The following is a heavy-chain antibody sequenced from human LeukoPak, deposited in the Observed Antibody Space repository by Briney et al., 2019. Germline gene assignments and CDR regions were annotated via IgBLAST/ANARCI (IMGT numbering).Heavy chain of an antibody. V-gene: IGHV4-34*01. Sequence: PSETLSLTCAVYGGSFSGYYWSWLRQPPGKGLEWIGEINHSGSTNYNPSLKSRVTISVDTSKNQFSLKLSSVTAADTAVYYCARGGIVVVPAAIFNYYYYYGMDVWGQGTTVTVSS. J-gene: IGHJ6*02. CDR1: GGSFSGYY. CDR2: INHSGST. D-gene: IGHD2-2*01. CDR3: ARGGIVVVPAAIFNYYYYYGMDV.